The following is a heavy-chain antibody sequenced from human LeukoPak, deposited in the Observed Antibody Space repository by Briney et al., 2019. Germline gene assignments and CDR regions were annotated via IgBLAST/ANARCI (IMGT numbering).Heavy chain of an antibody. D-gene: IGHD4-11*01. CDR2: IHPSGST. CDR1: GGSLSGYY. V-gene: IGHV4-34*01. CDR3: ARGLDHSKTGY. Sequence: SETLSLTCTVYGGSLSGYYWSWIRQSPGKGLEWIGEIHPSGSTNYNPSHNNRVTISGDTSKNQFSLRLNSVTAADTAVYYCARGLDHSKTGYWGQGALVTVSS. J-gene: IGHJ4*02.